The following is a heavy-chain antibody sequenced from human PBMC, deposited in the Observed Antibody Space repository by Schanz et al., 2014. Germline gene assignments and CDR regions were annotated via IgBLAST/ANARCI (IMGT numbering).Heavy chain of an antibody. V-gene: IGHV3-30*18. CDR2: ILYDGSNK. J-gene: IGHJ4*02. Sequence: VQLVESGGGVAQPGRSLRLSCAASGFTFSSYGMHWVRQAPGKGLEWVAVILYDGSNKYYADSVKGRFTISRDNSNNTVYLQMNSLRAEDTAVYYCAKDLISGWSGFDYWGQGTLVTVSS. CDR1: GFTFSSYG. CDR3: AKDLISGWSGFDY. D-gene: IGHD6-19*01.